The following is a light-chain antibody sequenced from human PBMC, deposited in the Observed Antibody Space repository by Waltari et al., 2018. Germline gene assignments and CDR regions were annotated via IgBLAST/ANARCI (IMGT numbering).Light chain of an antibody. Sequence: EIVFTQSPDFQSVTPKETVTITCRASQSIGSRLHWDQQKSNQSPKVLIKYASQSFSGVPSRFSGSGSGTDFTLTINGLEAEDAATYYCHHSYNLPYTFGQGTKLEIK. J-gene: IGKJ2*01. V-gene: IGKV6-21*01. CDR1: QSIGSR. CDR3: HHSYNLPYT. CDR2: YAS.